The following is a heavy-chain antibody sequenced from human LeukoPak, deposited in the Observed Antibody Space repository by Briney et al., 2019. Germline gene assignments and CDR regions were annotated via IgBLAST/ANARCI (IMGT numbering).Heavy chain of an antibody. D-gene: IGHD6-13*01. V-gene: IGHV3-21*04. CDR2: IRFTGSYI. CDR1: GFTFSSYS. J-gene: IGHJ4*02. CDR3: AKAQDPIAAAGTSPFDY. Sequence: GGSLRLSCAASGFTFSSYSMNWVRQAPGRGLEWVSSIRFTGSYIYYADSVKGRFTISRDDAKNLLSLQMNSLRAEDTAVYYCAKAQDPIAAAGTSPFDYWGQGTLVTVSS.